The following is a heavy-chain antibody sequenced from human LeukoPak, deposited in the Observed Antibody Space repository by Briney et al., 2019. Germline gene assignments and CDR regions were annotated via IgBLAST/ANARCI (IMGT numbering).Heavy chain of an antibody. V-gene: IGHV3-7*01. CDR2: IKQDGSET. J-gene: IGHJ1*01. Sequence: GGSLRLSCEASGFTFSSYWMSWVRQAPGKGLEWVANIKQDGSETYYVDSVKGRFTISRDNAKNSLYLQMNSLRAEDTAVYYCATYSSSNAREFQYWGQGTLVTVSS. CDR1: GFTFSSYW. CDR3: ATYSSSNAREFQY. D-gene: IGHD2-2*01.